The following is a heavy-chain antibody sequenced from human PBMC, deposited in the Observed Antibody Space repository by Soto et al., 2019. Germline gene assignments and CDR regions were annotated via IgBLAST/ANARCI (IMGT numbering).Heavy chain of an antibody. CDR3: ARYRREGQWLLPVSFAFDI. V-gene: IGHV4-59*08. D-gene: IGHD6-19*01. Sequence: QVQLQESGPGLVKPSETLSLTCTVSGGSISSYYWSWIRQPPGKGLEWIGYIYYSGSINYNPSLKSRVTISVDTTKHQFSLKLTSVTAADTAGYYCARYRREGQWLLPVSFAFDIWGQGTMVTVSS. CDR2: IYYSGSI. CDR1: GGSISSYY. J-gene: IGHJ3*02.